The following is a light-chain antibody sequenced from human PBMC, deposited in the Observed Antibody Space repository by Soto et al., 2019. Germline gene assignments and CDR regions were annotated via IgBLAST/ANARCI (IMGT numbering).Light chain of an antibody. CDR2: WAS. CDR1: QSVLYSSTNNNY. J-gene: IGKJ4*01. V-gene: IGKV4-1*01. Sequence: DIVMTQSPDSLAVSLGERATINCKSSQSVLYSSTNNNYLAWYQQKPGQPPKLLIYWASTRESGVPDRFSGSGSGTDFTLTISTLQAEDMAVYYCQQYYATPLTFGGGTKVEIK. CDR3: QQYYATPLT.